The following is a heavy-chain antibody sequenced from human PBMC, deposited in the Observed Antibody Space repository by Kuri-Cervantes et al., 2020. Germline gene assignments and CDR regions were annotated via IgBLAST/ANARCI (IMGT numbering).Heavy chain of an antibody. J-gene: IGHJ4*02. CDR2: IYHSGST. V-gene: IGHV4-38-2*02. D-gene: IGHD1-1*01. CDR3: ASLLNELFTIDY. CDR1: GYSISSGYY. Sequence: SETLSLTCTVSGYSISSGYYWGWIRQPPGKGLEWIGSIYHSGSTYYNPSLKSRATISVDTSKNQFSLKLSSVTAADTAVYYCASLLNELFTIDYWGQGTLVTVSS.